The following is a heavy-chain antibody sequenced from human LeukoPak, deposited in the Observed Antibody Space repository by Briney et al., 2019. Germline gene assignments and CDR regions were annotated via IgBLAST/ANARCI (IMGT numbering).Heavy chain of an antibody. J-gene: IGHJ4*02. Sequence: PSQTLSLTCTVSGGSISSGGYYWSWIRQPPEKGLEWIGEIYHSGSTNYNPSLKSRVTISVDKSKNQFSLKLSSVTAADTAVYYCARSASGAEFDYWGQGTLVTVSS. D-gene: IGHD5-12*01. CDR1: GGSISSGGYY. V-gene: IGHV4-30-2*01. CDR2: IYHSGST. CDR3: ARSASGAEFDY.